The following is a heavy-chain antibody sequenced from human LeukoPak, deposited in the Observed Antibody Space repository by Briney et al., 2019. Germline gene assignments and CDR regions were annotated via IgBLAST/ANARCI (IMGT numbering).Heavy chain of an antibody. J-gene: IGHJ4*02. CDR3: ARDPHDVDIVASEYHFDY. CDR1: GYTFTGYY. CDR2: INPNSGGT. D-gene: IGHD5-12*01. V-gene: IGHV1-2*02. Sequence: ASVKVSCKASGYTFTGYYMHWVRQAPGQGLEWMGWINPNSGGTNYAQKFQGRVTMTRDTSISTAYMELSRLRSDDTAVYYCARDPHDVDIVASEYHFDYWGQGTLVTVSS.